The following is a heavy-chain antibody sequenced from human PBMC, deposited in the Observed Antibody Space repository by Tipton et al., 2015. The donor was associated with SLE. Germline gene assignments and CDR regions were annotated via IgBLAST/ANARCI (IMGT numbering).Heavy chain of an antibody. CDR3: ARDQGGDYPWYFDY. CDR1: GLSLSDYV. CDR2: ISGSGGST. J-gene: IGHJ4*02. D-gene: IGHD4-17*01. Sequence: SLRLSCVASGLSLSDYVMSWVRQAPEKGLEWVSTISGSGGSTYYADSVKGRFTISRDNSKNTLYLQMNSLRAEDTAVYYCARDQGGDYPWYFDYWGQGTLVTVSS. V-gene: IGHV3-23*01.